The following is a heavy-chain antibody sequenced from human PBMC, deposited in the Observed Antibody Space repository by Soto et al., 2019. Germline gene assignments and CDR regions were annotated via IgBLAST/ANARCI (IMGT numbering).Heavy chain of an antibody. V-gene: IGHV3-72*01. CDR2: IRRKANSYTT. J-gene: IGHJ6*02. Sequence: EVQLVESGGGLVQPGGSLRLSCAASGLIFSDYHMDWVRQAPGKGLEWVGRIRRKANSYTTEYAASVKGRFTISRDDSRNSLYLQMNSLKTEDTAVYYCAMLGVWSGGSNDMGGWGQGTTVTVSS. CDR3: AMLGVWSGGSNDMGG. CDR1: GLIFSDYH. D-gene: IGHD6-19*01.